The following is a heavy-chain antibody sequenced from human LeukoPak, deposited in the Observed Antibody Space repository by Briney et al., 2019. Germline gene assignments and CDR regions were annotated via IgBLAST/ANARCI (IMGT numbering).Heavy chain of an antibody. CDR2: IWPGDSNA. J-gene: IGHJ6*02. V-gene: IGHV5-51*01. D-gene: IGHD4-17*01. CDR3: ATHSVTTGYFGMDV. Sequence: GESLKISCKGSGYSFATKWIAWVRQMPGKGLEWMGIIWPGDSNAIYSPSLQGQVSVSVDKSINTAYLQWSGLKASDTAIYYCATHSVTTGYFGMDVWGQGTSIIVSS. CDR1: GYSFATKW.